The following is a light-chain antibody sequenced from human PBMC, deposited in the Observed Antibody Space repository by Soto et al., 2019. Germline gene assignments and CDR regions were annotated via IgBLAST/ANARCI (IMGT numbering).Light chain of an antibody. Sequence: DIPMTQSPSFLSASAGDRVTIFCRASQTISNFLHWYQQKPGKAPKLLIYSASNLESGVPSRFGGSGSGTDFTLIISSLEPEDFATYYCQQSYRNPRTFGLGTRVEIK. J-gene: IGKJ1*01. CDR1: QTISNF. CDR3: QQSYRNPRT. CDR2: SAS. V-gene: IGKV1-39*01.